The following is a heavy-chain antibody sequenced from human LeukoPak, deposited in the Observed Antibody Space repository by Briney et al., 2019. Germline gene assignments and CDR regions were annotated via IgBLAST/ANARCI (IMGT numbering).Heavy chain of an antibody. D-gene: IGHD2-2*01. J-gene: IGHJ5*02. Sequence: PSETLSLTCTVSGGSISSGSYYWSWIRQPAGKGLEWIGRIYTSGSTNYNPSLKSRVTISVDTSKNQFSLKLSSVTAADTAVYYCARGIVVVPAARGSLNWFDPWGQGTLVTVSS. V-gene: IGHV4-61*02. CDR3: ARGIVVVPAARGSLNWFDP. CDR2: IYTSGST. CDR1: GGSISSGSYY.